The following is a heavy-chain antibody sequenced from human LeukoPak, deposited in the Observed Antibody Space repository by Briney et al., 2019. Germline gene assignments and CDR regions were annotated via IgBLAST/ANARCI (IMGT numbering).Heavy chain of an antibody. CDR1: GFXFSSYE. J-gene: IGHJ4*02. D-gene: IGHD1-1*01. V-gene: IGHV3-48*03. CDR2: ISSSGITI. Sequence: GGSLRLSCAASGFXFSSYEMNWVRQAPGKGREWVSYISSSGITIYYADSVKGRFTISRDNAKNSLYLQMNSLRAEDTAVYYCARELALYFDYWGQGTLVTVSS. CDR3: ARELALYFDY.